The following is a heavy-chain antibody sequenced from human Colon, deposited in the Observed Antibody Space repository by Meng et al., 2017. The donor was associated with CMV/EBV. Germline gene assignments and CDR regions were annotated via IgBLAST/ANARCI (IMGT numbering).Heavy chain of an antibody. CDR2: IYNSETT. Sequence: QMQLQESGPGLVKTSQTLSLTCTVSGGSIRSGNHHWSWIRQHPGKGLEWIASIYNSETTYYNPSLKSRVTMSVDSSKNQFFLNLNSVTAADTAVYYCATYYEGRGGQGPWGQGTLVTVSS. CDR1: GGSIRSGNHH. V-gene: IGHV4-31*03. D-gene: IGHD3-22*01. J-gene: IGHJ5*02. CDR3: ATYYEGRGGQGP.